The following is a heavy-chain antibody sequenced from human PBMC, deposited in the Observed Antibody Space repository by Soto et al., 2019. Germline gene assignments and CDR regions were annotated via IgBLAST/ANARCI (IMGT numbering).Heavy chain of an antibody. CDR3: ARLGGSGYYTKVDY. CDR2: IYYSGST. J-gene: IGHJ4*02. CDR1: GGSISSYY. Sequence: SETLSLTCTVSGGSISSYYWSWIRQPPGKGLEWIGYIYYSGSTNYNPSLKSRVTISVDTSKNQFSLKLSSVTAADTAVYYCARLGGSGYYTKVDYWGQGTLVTVSS. V-gene: IGHV4-59*08. D-gene: IGHD3-3*01.